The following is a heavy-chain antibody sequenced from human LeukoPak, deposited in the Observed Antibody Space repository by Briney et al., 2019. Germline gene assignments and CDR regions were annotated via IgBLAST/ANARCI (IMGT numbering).Heavy chain of an antibody. V-gene: IGHV4-59*01. CDR3: ARHYDILTGYYQYYYYGMDV. J-gene: IGHJ6*02. CDR1: GGSISSYY. CDR2: IYYSGST. D-gene: IGHD3-9*01. Sequence: KSSETLSLTCTVSGGSISSYYWSWIRQPPGKGLEWIGYIYYSGSTNYNPSLKSRVTISVDTSKNQFSLKLSSVTAADTAVYYCARHYDILTGYYQYYYYGMDVWGQGTTVTVSS.